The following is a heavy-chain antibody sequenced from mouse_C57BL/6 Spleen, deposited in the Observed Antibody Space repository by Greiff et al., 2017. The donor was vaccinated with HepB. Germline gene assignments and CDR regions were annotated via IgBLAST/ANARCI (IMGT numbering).Heavy chain of an antibody. J-gene: IGHJ4*01. Sequence: QVQLQQPGAELVMPGASVKLSCKASGYTFTSYWMHWVKQRPGQGLEWIGEIDPSDSYTNYNQKFKGKSTLTVDKSSSTAYMQLSSLTSGDSAVYYCARSHSAMDYWGQGTSVTVSS. CDR2: IDPSDSYT. CDR1: GYTFTSYW. V-gene: IGHV1-69*01. CDR3: ARSHSAMDY.